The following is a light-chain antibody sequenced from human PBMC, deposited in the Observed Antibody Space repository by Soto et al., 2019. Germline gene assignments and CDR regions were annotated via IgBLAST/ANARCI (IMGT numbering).Light chain of an antibody. CDR3: QSYDSSLSGSNV. CDR2: GNS. CDR1: SSNIGSGYD. V-gene: IGLV1-40*01. Sequence: QSVLTQPPSVSEAPGQRVTISCTGRSSNIGSGYDVHWYQQLPGTAPKLLIYGNSNRPSGVPDRFSGSKSGTAASLAITGLQAEDEADYFRQSYDSSLSGSNVFGTGTKLTVL. J-gene: IGLJ1*01.